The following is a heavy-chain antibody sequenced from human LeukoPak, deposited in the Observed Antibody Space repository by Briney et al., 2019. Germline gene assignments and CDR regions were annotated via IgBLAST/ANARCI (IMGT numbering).Heavy chain of an antibody. J-gene: IGHJ4*02. V-gene: IGHV3-30*01. D-gene: IGHD1-26*01. Sequence: GGSLRLSCAASGFTFSSYAMHWVRQAPGKGLEWVAVISYDGSNKYYADSVKGRFTISRDNSKNTLYLQMNSLRVEDTAVYYCARTSGSYDLDYWGQGTLVTVSS. CDR1: GFTFSSYA. CDR2: ISYDGSNK. CDR3: ARTSGSYDLDY.